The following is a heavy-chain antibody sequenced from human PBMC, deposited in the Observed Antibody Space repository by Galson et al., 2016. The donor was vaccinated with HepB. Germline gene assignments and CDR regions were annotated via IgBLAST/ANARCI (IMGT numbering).Heavy chain of an antibody. CDR1: GYTFTCYG. J-gene: IGHJ6*02. D-gene: IGHD6-19*01. Sequence: SVKVSCKASGYTFTCYGISWVRQAPGQGLEWMGWISAYNGNGNYAQKLQGRVTMTTDTSTSTAYMELRSLRSDDTAIYYCARPYSSGWRSRVLYYYYGMDVWGQGTTVTVSS. CDR3: ARPYSSGWRSRVLYYYYGMDV. CDR2: ISAYNGNG. V-gene: IGHV1-18*04.